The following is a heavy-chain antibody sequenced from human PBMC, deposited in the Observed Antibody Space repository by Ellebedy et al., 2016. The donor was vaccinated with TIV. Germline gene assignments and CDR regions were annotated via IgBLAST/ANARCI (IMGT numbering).Heavy chain of an antibody. CDR1: GGSIRSSSYY. J-gene: IGHJ4*01. Sequence: MPSETLSLTCTVSGGSIRSSSYYWGWIRQPPGKGLEWIGSIYYSGSTYYNPSLESRVTISGDTSRNQFSLKVTSVTAADTAMYYCARSYSASGTHVTALFDNWGQGTLVTVSS. CDR3: ARSYSASGTHVTALFDN. V-gene: IGHV4-39*07. D-gene: IGHD3-10*01. CDR2: IYYSGST.